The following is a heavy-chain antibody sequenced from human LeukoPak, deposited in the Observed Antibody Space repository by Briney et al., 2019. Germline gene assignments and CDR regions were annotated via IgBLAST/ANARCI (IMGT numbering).Heavy chain of an antibody. Sequence: GGSLRLSCAASGFTFSSYGMHWVRQAPGKGLEWVAVIWYGGSNKYYADSVKGRFTISRDNSKNTLYLQMNSLRAEDTAVYYCAKGGKTMTTVTTVDYWGQGTLVTVSS. J-gene: IGHJ4*02. V-gene: IGHV3-30*02. CDR2: IWYGGSNK. CDR3: AKGGKTMTTVTTVDY. CDR1: GFTFSSYG. D-gene: IGHD4-11*01.